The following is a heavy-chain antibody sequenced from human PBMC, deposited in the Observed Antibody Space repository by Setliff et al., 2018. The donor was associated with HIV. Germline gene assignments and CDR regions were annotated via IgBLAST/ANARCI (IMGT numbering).Heavy chain of an antibody. J-gene: IGHJ4*02. V-gene: IGHV1-8*01. CDR1: AYSFSKYG. Sequence: ASVKVSCKASAYSFSKYGISWVRQAPGQGLEWMGWINTNSGDTKYAQKFQGRVTMTRNTSISTAYMELSSLRSEDTAVYYCARGFMSVRVLTPFDYWGQGTLVTVSS. CDR3: ARGFMSVRVLTPFDY. CDR2: INTNSGDT. D-gene: IGHD3-10*02.